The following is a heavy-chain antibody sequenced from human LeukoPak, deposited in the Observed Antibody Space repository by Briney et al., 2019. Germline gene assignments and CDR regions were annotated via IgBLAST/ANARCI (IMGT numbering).Heavy chain of an antibody. J-gene: IGHJ4*02. Sequence: GGSLRLSCAAPGFTFSSYWMSWVRQAPGKGLEWVANIKQGGSEKYYVDSVKGRFTISRDNAKNSLYLQMNSLRAEDTAVYYCAASSGYYFSHVDYWGQGTLVTVSS. CDR2: IKQGGSEK. CDR3: AASSGYYFSHVDY. D-gene: IGHD3-22*01. V-gene: IGHV3-7*05. CDR1: GFTFSSYW.